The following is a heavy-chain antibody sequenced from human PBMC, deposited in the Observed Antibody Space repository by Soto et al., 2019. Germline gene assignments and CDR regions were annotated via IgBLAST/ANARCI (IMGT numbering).Heavy chain of an antibody. Sequence: GGALSRSCSASGFTFISYTINWVRQAPCKGVEWVSSISSSSNYIYYADSMKGRFTISRDNAKNSLYLQMNSLRAEDTAVYYCARELSDYDSSGYPDAFDIWGQGTMVT. CDR2: ISSSSNYI. V-gene: IGHV3-21*01. CDR3: ARELSDYDSSGYPDAFDI. D-gene: IGHD3-22*01. CDR1: GFTFISYT. J-gene: IGHJ3*02.